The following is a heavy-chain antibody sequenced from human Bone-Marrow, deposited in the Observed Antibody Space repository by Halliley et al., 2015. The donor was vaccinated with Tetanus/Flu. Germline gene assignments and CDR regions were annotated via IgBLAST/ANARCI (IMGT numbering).Heavy chain of an antibody. J-gene: IGHJ4*02. CDR3: ARDSNCWFFFDS. CDR2: IYSGGST. Sequence: SLRLSCAASGFTVSNNFMSWVRQVPGKGLEWVSTIYSGGSTYYRDSVKGRFTISRDSSKNTLDLQMNSLRAEDTAVYYCARDSNCWFFFDSWGQGTVVTVSS. V-gene: IGHV3-53*01. CDR1: GFTVSNNF. D-gene: IGHD2-21*01.